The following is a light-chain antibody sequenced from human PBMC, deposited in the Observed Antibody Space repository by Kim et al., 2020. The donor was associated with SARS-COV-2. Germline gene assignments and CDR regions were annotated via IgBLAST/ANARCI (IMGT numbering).Light chain of an antibody. V-gene: IGKV3-11*01. Sequence: EIVLTQSPATLSLSPGERATLSCRASQSVSSYLAWYQQKPGQAPRLLLYDASNRATGIPGRFSGRGSGTDFTLTSSSLEPEDFAVYYCKQFTYGVGTKVDIK. J-gene: IGKJ4*01. CDR1: QSVSSY. CDR2: DAS. CDR3: KQFT.